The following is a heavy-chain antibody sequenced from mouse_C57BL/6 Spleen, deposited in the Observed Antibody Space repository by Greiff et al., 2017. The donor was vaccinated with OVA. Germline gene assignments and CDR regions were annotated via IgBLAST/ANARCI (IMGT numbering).Heavy chain of an antibody. CDR2: ISSGSSTI. Sequence: DVMLVESGGGLVKPGGSLKLSCAASGFTFSDYGMHWVRQAPEKGLEWVAYISSGSSTIYYADTVKGRFTISRDNAKNTLFLQMTSLRSEDTAMYYCARPYYGNYGYAMDYWGQGTSVTVSS. CDR3: ARPYYGNYGYAMDY. D-gene: IGHD2-10*01. J-gene: IGHJ4*01. CDR1: GFTFSDYG. V-gene: IGHV5-17*01.